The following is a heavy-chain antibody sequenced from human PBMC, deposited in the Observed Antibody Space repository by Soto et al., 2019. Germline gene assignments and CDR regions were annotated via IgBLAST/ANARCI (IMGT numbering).Heavy chain of an antibody. J-gene: IGHJ6*02. V-gene: IGHV4-30-4*08. Sequence: QVQLQESSQGLVKPSQTLSLTCSVSGGSISNDDYYWTWIRQPPGKGLEWIGHIYYNGNTYYNPSLKSRLTMSLDTSQNQFSLHLTSVIAADSASYFCARATTVTSSFFYYGLDVWGQGTTVTVSS. CDR3: ARATTVTSSFFYYGLDV. CDR1: GGSISNDDYY. CDR2: IYYNGNT. D-gene: IGHD4-17*01.